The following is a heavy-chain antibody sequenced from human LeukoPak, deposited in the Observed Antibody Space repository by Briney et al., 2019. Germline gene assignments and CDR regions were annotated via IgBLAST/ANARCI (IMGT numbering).Heavy chain of an antibody. J-gene: IGHJ3*02. CDR2: IYYSGST. D-gene: IGHD6-19*01. V-gene: IGHV4-59*01. Sequence: SETLSLTCTVSGGSISSYYWSWIRQPPGKGLEWIGYIYYSGSTNYNPSLKRRVTISVDTSKNQFSLKLSSETAADTAVYYCARDEYSSGWTDAFDIWGQGTMVTVSS. CDR1: GGSISSYY. CDR3: ARDEYSSGWTDAFDI.